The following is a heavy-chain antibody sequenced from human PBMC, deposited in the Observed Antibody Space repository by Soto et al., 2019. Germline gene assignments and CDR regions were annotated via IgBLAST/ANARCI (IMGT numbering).Heavy chain of an antibody. CDR2: ISCSGGST. CDR1: GFTFCDYA. Sequence: HPGGSLRLSCVVSGFTFCDYAMDWVRQAPGKGLEWVSGISCSGGSTYYVDSVKGRFTISRDNSKNTLYLQMNSLRAEDTAVYYCAKAYSNYFSWCPDYWGQGTLVTVSS. V-gene: IGHV3-23*01. D-gene: IGHD4-4*01. CDR3: AKAYSNYFSWCPDY. J-gene: IGHJ4*02.